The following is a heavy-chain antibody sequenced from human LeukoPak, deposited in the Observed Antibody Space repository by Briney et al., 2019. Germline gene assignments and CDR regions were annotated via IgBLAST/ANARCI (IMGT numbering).Heavy chain of an antibody. D-gene: IGHD3-9*01. CDR3: AKEGRYYDILTVPSGYFDL. J-gene: IGHJ2*01. Sequence: GGSLRLSCAASGFTFSSYGMHCVRQAPGKGLEWVAVISYDGSNKYYADSVKGRFTISRDNSKNTLYLQMNSLRAEDTAVYYCAKEGRYYDILTVPSGYFDLWGRGTLVTVSS. CDR1: GFTFSSYG. V-gene: IGHV3-30*18. CDR2: ISYDGSNK.